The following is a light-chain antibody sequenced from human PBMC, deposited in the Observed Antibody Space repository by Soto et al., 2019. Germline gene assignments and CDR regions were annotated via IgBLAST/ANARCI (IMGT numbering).Light chain of an antibody. Sequence: QSVLTQPASVSGSPGQSITISCTGTSSDVGGYNYVSWYQQHPGKAPKLMIYDVSNRPSGVSNGFSGSKSGNTASLTISGVPAEEEDDYYCSSYTGSSTLVVFGGGTQLTVL. V-gene: IGLV2-14*01. CDR1: SSDVGGYNY. J-gene: IGLJ2*01. CDR3: SSYTGSSTLVV. CDR2: DVS.